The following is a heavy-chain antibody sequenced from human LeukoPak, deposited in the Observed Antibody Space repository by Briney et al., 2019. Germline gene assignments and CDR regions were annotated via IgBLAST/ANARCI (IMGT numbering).Heavy chain of an antibody. V-gene: IGHV3-23*01. CDR1: GFTFSSYA. D-gene: IGHD3-22*01. CDR3: AKKRYYYDSSGYLDY. CDR2: ISGSGGST. J-gene: IGHJ4*02. Sequence: GGSLRLSCAASGFTFSSYAMSWVRQAPGKGLEWASAISGSGGSTYYADSVKGRFTISRDNSKNTLYLQMNSLRAEDTAVYYCAKKRYYYDSSGYLDYWGQGTLVTVSS.